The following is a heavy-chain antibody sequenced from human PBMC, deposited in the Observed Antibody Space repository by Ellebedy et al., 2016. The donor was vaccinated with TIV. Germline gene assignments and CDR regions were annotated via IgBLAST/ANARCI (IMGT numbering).Heavy chain of an antibody. CDR3: AKRRVAGRFYGMDV. CDR1: GFTFTRVA. J-gene: IGHJ6*02. CDR2: VYSDGTT. Sequence: GGSLRLXXAASGFTFTRVAMSWVRQAPGKGLEWVSAVYSDGTTYYADSVKDRFTVSRDNSKNTLYLEANSLRVADTTVYYCAKRRVAGRFYGMDVWGQGTTVTVSS. D-gene: IGHD2-15*01. V-gene: IGHV3-66*04.